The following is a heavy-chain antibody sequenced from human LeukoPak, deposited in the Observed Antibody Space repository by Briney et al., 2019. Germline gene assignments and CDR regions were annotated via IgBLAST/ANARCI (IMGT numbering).Heavy chain of an antibody. CDR2: ISGSGGST. CDR1: GFTFSSYA. Sequence: GGSLRLSCAASGFTFSSYAMSWVRQAPGKGLEWVSAISGSGGSTYYADSVKGRFTISRDNSKNTLYLQMHSLRAEDTALYYCAKGLGIAPAGRFDYWGQGTLVTVS. J-gene: IGHJ4*02. D-gene: IGHD6-13*01. CDR3: AKGLGIAPAGRFDY. V-gene: IGHV3-23*01.